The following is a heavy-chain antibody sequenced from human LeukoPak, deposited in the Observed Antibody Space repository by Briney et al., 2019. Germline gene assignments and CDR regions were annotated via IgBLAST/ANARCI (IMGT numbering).Heavy chain of an antibody. Sequence: PSETLSLTCAVSGYSISSSNWWGWIRQPPGKGLEWIGYIYYSGSTYYNPSLKSRVTMSVDTSKNQFSLKLSSVTAVDTAVYYCARISPNYDSSGYYIDYWGQGILVTVSS. CDR2: IYYSGST. J-gene: IGHJ4*02. CDR3: ARISPNYDSSGYYIDY. V-gene: IGHV4-28*01. CDR1: GYSISSSNW. D-gene: IGHD3-22*01.